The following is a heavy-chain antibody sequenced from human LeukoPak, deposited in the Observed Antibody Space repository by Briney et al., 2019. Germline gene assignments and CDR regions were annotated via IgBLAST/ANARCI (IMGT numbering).Heavy chain of an antibody. CDR2: INHSGST. CDR3: ARVSLDIDWGNYRLYFDY. J-gene: IGHJ4*02. Sequence: PSETLSLTCAVYGGSFSGYYWSWIRQPPGKGLEWIGEINHSGSTNYNPSLKSRVTISVDTSKNQFSLKLSSVTAADTAVYYCARVSLDIDWGNYRLYFDYWGQGTLVTVSS. D-gene: IGHD3-16*02. CDR1: GGSFSGYY. V-gene: IGHV4-34*01.